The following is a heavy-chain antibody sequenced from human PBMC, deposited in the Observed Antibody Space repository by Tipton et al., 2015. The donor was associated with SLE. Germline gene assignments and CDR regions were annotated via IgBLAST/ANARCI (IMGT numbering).Heavy chain of an antibody. J-gene: IGHJ3*02. V-gene: IGHV4-59*01. CDR3: ARESESTGDAFNI. CDR2: IYYTGST. Sequence: LRLSCIVSGDSISSYYWSWIRQSPGKGLEWIGYIYYTGSTNYNPSLKSRVTILVDTSKNQFSLKLSSVTAADTAVYYCARESESTGDAFNIWGQGTMVTVSS. CDR1: GDSISSYY.